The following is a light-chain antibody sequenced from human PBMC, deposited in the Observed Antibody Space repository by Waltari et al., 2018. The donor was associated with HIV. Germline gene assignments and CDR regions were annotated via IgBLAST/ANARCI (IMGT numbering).Light chain of an antibody. CDR2: RNN. CDR1: SSNIGSNN. V-gene: IGLV1-47*01. Sequence: QSVLTQPPSASGTPGQRVTISCSGSSSNIGSNNVSWYQHLPGTAPKLLIFRNNQRPSWVPDRFSGSKSGTSASLAISGLQSEDEADYYCAAWDDSLRGVVFGGGTKLTV. J-gene: IGLJ2*01. CDR3: AAWDDSLRGVV.